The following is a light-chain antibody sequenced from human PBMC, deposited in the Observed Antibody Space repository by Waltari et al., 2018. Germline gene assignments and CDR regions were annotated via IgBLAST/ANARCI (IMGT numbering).Light chain of an antibody. CDR2: IDGGGGH. J-gene: IGLJ2*01. V-gene: IGLV4-69*01. Sequence: QLAVTQSPSASASLGASVKLTCTLSSEHSAYAIAWHQHQPGQGPRFLMKIDGGGGHTQGDGIPVRGSGFSTGAERYLTIASLQYEDEAAYYCQTCDPDTVVFGGGTKLTV. CDR3: QTCDPDTVV. CDR1: SEHSAYA.